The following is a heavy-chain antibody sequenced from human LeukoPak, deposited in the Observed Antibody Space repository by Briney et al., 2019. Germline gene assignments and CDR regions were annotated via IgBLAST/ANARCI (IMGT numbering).Heavy chain of an antibody. D-gene: IGHD1-26*01. CDR2: IIPIFGTA. CDR3: ARGAFGPTNWFDP. V-gene: IGHV1-69*05. Sequence: GASVKVSCKASGYTFTSYGISWVRQAPGQGLEWMGRIIPIFGTANYAQKFQGRVTITTDESTSTAYMELSSLRSEDTAVYYCARGAFGPTNWFDPWGQGTLVTVSS. J-gene: IGHJ5*02. CDR1: GYTFTSYG.